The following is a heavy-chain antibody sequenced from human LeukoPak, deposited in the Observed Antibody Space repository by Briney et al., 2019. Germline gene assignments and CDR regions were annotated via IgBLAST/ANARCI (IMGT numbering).Heavy chain of an antibody. V-gene: IGHV5-51*01. CDR3: ARHISDCGGDCPFDY. CDR1: GYRFTSYW. CDR2: IYPGDSDT. D-gene: IGHD2-21*02. J-gene: IGHJ4*02. Sequence: SGESLEISCHGSGYRFTSYWIGWVRQMPGKGLEWMGMIYPGDSDTRYSPSFQGHVTISADKSISTAYLQWNSLKASDTAMYYCARHISDCGGDCPFDYWGQGTLVTVSS.